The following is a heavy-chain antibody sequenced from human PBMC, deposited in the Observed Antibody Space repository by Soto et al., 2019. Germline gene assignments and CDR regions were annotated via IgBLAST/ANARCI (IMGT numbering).Heavy chain of an antibody. D-gene: IGHD2-15*01. CDR3: TTDLNTFGAAATPMDV. Sequence: PGGSRRPSCAASGFTFSNAGMNWVRQPPGKGLEWVGRIKSKTDGGTTDYAAPVKGRFTISRDDSKNTLYLQMNSLKTEDTAVYYCTTDLNTFGAAATPMDVWGQGTTVTVSS. J-gene: IGHJ6*02. CDR1: GFTFSNAG. CDR2: IKSKTDGGTT. V-gene: IGHV3-15*07.